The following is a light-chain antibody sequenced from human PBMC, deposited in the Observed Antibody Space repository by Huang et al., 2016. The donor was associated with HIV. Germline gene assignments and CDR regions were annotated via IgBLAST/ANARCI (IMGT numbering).Light chain of an antibody. CDR3: HQYNDWPPEWS. Sequence: IVLTQSPATLSVSPGERATLSCRASQSLRNNLAWYQQRPGQAPRLLIYGASNRAAGIPARFSGSGSDPEFTLTISSLQSGDFAIYYCHQYNDWPPEWSFAQGTRVDI. V-gene: IGKV3-15*01. CDR2: GAS. CDR1: QSLRNN. J-gene: IGKJ1*01.